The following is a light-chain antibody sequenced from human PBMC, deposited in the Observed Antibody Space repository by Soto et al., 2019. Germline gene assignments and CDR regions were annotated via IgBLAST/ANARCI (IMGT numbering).Light chain of an antibody. CDR1: QSISTY. V-gene: IGKV1-39*01. J-gene: IGKJ3*01. CDR2: AAS. Sequence: DIQMTQSPSSLSASVGDRVTITCRASQSISTYLNWYQQKPGKAPKLLISAASSLESGVPSRFSGSGSGTDFTLTISSLQPEDCATYYCQQSFNTPFSFGPGTKVDIK. CDR3: QQSFNTPFS.